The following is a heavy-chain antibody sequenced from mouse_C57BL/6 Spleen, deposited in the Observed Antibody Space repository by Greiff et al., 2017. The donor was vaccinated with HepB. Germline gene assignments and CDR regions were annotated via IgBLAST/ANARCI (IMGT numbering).Heavy chain of an antibody. CDR2: INPGSGGT. V-gene: IGHV1-54*01. CDR3: ARYAHSGDY. D-gene: IGHD1-3*01. J-gene: IGHJ2*01. Sequence: QVQLKQSGAELVRPGTSVKVSCKASGYAFTNYLIEWVKQRPGQGLEWIGVINPGSGGTNYNEKFKGKATLTADKSSSTAYMQLSSLASEDSAVYFCARYAHSGDYWGQGTTLTVSS. CDR1: GYAFTNYL.